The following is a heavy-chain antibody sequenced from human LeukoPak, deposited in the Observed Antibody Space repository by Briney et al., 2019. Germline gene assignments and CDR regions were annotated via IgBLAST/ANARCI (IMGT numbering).Heavy chain of an antibody. CDR1: GFSFADAT. CDR3: AKDPYMDV. J-gene: IGHJ6*03. Sequence: GGSLRLSCAASGFSFADATMHWVRQVPGKGLEWVSGINWNSGTMGYADSVKGRFTVSRDNAKNSLYLQMNSLKTEDTALYYCAKDPYMDVWGKGATVTVSS. V-gene: IGHV3-9*01. CDR2: INWNSGTM.